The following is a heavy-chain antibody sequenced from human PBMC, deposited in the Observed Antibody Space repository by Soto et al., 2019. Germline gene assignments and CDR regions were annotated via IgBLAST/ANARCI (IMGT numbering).Heavy chain of an antibody. J-gene: IGHJ6*02. Sequence: GGALRLFCAASGFTFSSYEMTWVRQAPGKGLDWVSGISGSGSSTYYADSVRGRFTVSRDNSKNTLYLQMDSLRADDTAAYYCGAGVITPPYNSYYGMDVWGQGTTVTVSS. CDR3: GAGVITPPYNSYYGMDV. V-gene: IGHV3-23*01. D-gene: IGHD3-3*01. CDR2: ISGSGSST. CDR1: GFTFSSYE.